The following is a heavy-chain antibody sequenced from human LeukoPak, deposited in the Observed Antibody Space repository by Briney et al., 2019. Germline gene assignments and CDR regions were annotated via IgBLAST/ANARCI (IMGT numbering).Heavy chain of an antibody. Sequence: SETLSLTCTVSGGSISSSSYYWSWIRQPPGKGLEWIGEINHSGSTNYNPSLKSQVTISVDTSKNQFSLKLSSVTAADTAVYYCARGLTRDTAMAQRGYWGQGTLVTVSS. J-gene: IGHJ4*02. CDR1: GGSISSSSYY. CDR3: ARGLTRDTAMAQRGY. D-gene: IGHD5-18*01. V-gene: IGHV4-39*07. CDR2: INHSGST.